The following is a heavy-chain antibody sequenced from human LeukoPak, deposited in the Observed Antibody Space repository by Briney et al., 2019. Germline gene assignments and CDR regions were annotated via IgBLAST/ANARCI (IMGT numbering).Heavy chain of an antibody. Sequence: GGSLRLSCAASGFIVRNYYLSWVRQAPGKGLEWVAVISYDGSNKYYADSVKGRFTISRDNSKNTLYLQMNSLRAEDTAVYYCARGKTDYYDSSGYYIIDYWGQGTLVTVSS. CDR3: ARGKTDYYDSSGYYIIDY. J-gene: IGHJ4*02. V-gene: IGHV3-30*03. D-gene: IGHD3-22*01. CDR2: ISYDGSNK. CDR1: GFIVRNYY.